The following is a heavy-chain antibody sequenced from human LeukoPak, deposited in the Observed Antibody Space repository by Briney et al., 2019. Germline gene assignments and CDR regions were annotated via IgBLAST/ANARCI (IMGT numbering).Heavy chain of an antibody. Sequence: ATVKVSCKASGYTFTSYDINWVRQATGQGLEWMGWMNPNSGNTGSAQRFQGRITMTRDTSISTAHMELSSLRSEDTAVYYCARGPLVRLPSSFDPWGQGTLVTVSS. CDR3: ARGPLVRLPSSFDP. J-gene: IGHJ5*02. D-gene: IGHD3-16*02. CDR1: GYTFTSYD. CDR2: MNPNSGNT. V-gene: IGHV1-8*01.